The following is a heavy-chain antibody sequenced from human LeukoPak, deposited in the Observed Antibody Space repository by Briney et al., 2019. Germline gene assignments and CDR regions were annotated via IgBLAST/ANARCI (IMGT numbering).Heavy chain of an antibody. CDR3: ARDPRSDCSSTSCYNWFDP. CDR1: GFTFSSYA. V-gene: IGHV3-23*01. D-gene: IGHD2-2*01. CDR2: ISGSGGTA. Sequence: QPRGSLRLSCAASGFTFSSYAMSWVRQAPGKGLERVSAISGSGGTAYYADSVKGRFTISRDNAKNSLYLQMNSLRAEDTAVYYCARDPRSDCSSTSCYNWFDPWGQGTLVTVSS. J-gene: IGHJ5*02.